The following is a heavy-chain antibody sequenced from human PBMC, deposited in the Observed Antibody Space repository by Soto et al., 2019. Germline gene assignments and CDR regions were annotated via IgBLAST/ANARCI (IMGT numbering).Heavy chain of an antibody. CDR3: ASYRVFPQSQDIGSFDY. CDR1: GYTFTSYG. D-gene: IGHD2-15*01. V-gene: IGHV1-18*01. Sequence: AASXKVSCKASGYTFTSYGISWVRQAPGQGLEWMGWISAYNGNTNYAQKLQGRVTMTTDTSTSTAYMELRSLRSDDTAVYYCASYRVFPQSQDIGSFDYWGQGTLVTVSS. CDR2: ISAYNGNT. J-gene: IGHJ4*02.